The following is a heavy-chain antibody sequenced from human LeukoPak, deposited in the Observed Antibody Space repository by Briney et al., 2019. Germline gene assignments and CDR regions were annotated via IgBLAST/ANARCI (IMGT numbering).Heavy chain of an antibody. J-gene: IGHJ1*01. CDR1: GGSISSYY. V-gene: IGHV4-4*07. Sequence: KPSETLSLTCTVSGGSISSYYWSWIRQPAGKGLEWIGRIYTSGSTNYNPSLKSRVTMSVDTSKNQFSLKLSSVTAADTAVYYCARDSGRYYYDSSGYGGYAFDIWGQGTLVTVSS. CDR2: IYTSGST. CDR3: ARDSGRYYYDSSGYGGYAFDI. D-gene: IGHD3-22*01.